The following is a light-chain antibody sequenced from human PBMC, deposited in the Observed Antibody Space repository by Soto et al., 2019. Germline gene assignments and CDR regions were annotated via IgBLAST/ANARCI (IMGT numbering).Light chain of an antibody. J-gene: IGLJ3*02. V-gene: IGLV2-8*01. CDR2: DDT. CDR1: SSDVGTHGY. CDR3: MCCAGGNHWV. Sequence: QSALTQPPSASGAPGQSVTISCTGTSSDVGTHGYVSWYQQHAGKAPKLMIYDDTKRPSGVPDRFSGSKSANTSSLTVSGLQAEDEAYYYCMCCAGGNHWVFGGGTKLTVL.